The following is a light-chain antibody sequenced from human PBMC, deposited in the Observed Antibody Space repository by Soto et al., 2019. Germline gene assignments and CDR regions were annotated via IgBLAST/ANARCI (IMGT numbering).Light chain of an antibody. CDR2: RNN. V-gene: IGLV1-47*01. Sequence: QSVLTHPPSASGTPVQRVTISCSGSSANIGSHYVYWYQQLPGTAPKLLIYRNNQRPSGVPDRFSGSKSGTSASLASSVLRSEDEADYACAAWDDSLRGTYVFGTGTKLTVL. CDR1: SANIGSHY. J-gene: IGLJ1*01. CDR3: AAWDDSLRGTYV.